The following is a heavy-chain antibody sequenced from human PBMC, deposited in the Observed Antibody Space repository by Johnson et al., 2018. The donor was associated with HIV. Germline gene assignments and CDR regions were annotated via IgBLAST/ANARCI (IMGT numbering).Heavy chain of an antibody. D-gene: IGHD3-10*02. CDR1: GFTFRDYY. Sequence: QVQLVESGGGLVKPGGSLRLSCAASGFTFRDYYMRWIRQDPGMGLVWVSYPSSSGSNIYYADSVKGRFTVSRDNAKNSVYLQMNSLRAEDTAVYYCARLCSGCADAFDMWGQGTMVTVS. CDR2: PSSSGSNI. J-gene: IGHJ3*02. V-gene: IGHV3-11*04. CDR3: ARLCSGCADAFDM.